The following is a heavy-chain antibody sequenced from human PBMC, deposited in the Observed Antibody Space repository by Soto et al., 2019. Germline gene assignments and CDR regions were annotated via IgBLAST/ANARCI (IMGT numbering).Heavy chain of an antibody. Sequence: SETLSLTCTVSGGSISSGGYYWSWIRQHPGKGLEWIGYIYYSGSTYYNPSLKSRVTISVDTSKNQFSLKLSSVTAADTAVYYCARETDYGDYGHRYFDYWGQGTLVTVSS. V-gene: IGHV4-31*03. CDR3: ARETDYGDYGHRYFDY. D-gene: IGHD4-17*01. CDR1: GGSISSGGYY. J-gene: IGHJ4*02. CDR2: IYYSGST.